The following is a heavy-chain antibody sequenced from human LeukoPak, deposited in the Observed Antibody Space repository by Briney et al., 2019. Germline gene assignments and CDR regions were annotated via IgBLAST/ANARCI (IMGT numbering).Heavy chain of an antibody. CDR1: GGTFSSYA. CDR3: ARDPSLQTLTIFDY. CDR2: IIPIFGTA. J-gene: IGHJ4*02. D-gene: IGHD3-3*01. Sequence: ASVKVSCKASGGTFSSYAISWVRQAPGQGLEWMGGIIPIFGTANCAQKFQGRVTITADESTSTAYMELSSLRSEDTAVYYCARDPSLQTLTIFDYWGQGTLVTVSS. V-gene: IGHV1-69*01.